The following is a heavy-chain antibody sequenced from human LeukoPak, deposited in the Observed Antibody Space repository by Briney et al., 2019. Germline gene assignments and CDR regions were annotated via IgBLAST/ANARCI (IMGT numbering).Heavy chain of an antibody. V-gene: IGHV3-9*01. CDR3: AKCMTYYYDSSGYYYYYMDV. Sequence: AGGSLRLSCAASGFTFDDYAMHWVRQAPGKDLEWVSGISWDGGTIVYADSVKGRFTISRDNSKNTLYLQMNSLRAEDTAVYYCAKCMTYYYDSSGYYYYYMDVWGKGTTVTVSS. D-gene: IGHD3-22*01. CDR2: ISWDGGTI. CDR1: GFTFDDYA. J-gene: IGHJ6*03.